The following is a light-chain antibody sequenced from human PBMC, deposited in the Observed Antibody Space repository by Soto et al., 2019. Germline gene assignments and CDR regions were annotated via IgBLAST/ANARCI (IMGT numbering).Light chain of an antibody. J-gene: IGLJ1*01. Sequence: QSALTQPASVSASPGQSITISCTGTSSDVGGSNLVSWYQHHPGKAPKLMIYEDSKRPSGVSDRFSGSKSGNTASLTISGLQADDEADYYCCSFARSISVLVFGAGTKLTVL. CDR2: EDS. CDR1: SSDVGGSNL. CDR3: CSFARSISVLV. V-gene: IGLV2-23*01.